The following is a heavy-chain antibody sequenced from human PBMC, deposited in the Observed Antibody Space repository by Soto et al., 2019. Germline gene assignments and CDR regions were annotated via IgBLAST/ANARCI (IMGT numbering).Heavy chain of an antibody. CDR3: ARGFRDIVVVPAAQTQAANSGFDP. V-gene: IGHV4-31*03. CDR2: IYYSGST. CDR1: GGSSSDGGYC. J-gene: IGHJ5*02. Sequence: RSELLSVRCPVAGGSSSDGGYCCSRLRKHPGKGLEWIGYIYYSGSTYYTPSLKSRVTISVDTSKNQFSLKLSSVTAADTAVYYCARGFRDIVVVPAAQTQAANSGFDPWGQGTLVTVSS. D-gene: IGHD2-2*01.